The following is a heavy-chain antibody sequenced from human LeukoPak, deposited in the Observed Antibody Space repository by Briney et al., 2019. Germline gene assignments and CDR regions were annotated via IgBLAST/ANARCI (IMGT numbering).Heavy chain of an antibody. CDR2: IGTAGDT. D-gene: IGHD6-6*01. CDR3: ARGSEYSSSSDIYTPKQPPDY. CDR1: GFTFSSYD. J-gene: IGHJ4*02. Sequence: GGSLRLSCAASGFTFSSYDMHLVRQATGKGLEWVSAIGTAGDTYYPGSVKGRFTISRENAKNSLYLQMNSLRAGDTAVYYCARGSEYSSSSDIYTPKQPPDYWGQGTLVTVSS. V-gene: IGHV3-13*01.